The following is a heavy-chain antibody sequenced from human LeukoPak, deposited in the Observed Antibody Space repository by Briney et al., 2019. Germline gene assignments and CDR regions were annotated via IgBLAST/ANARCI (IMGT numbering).Heavy chain of an antibody. CDR3: ARYPYSSSWYADL. Sequence: SETLSLTCTVSGGSINSYYWSWIRQPPGKGLEWIGYISYSGNTDYNPSLKSRVAISVDASKNQISLKLNSVTAADTAVYYCARYPYSSSWYADLWGRGTPVTVSS. J-gene: IGHJ2*01. D-gene: IGHD6-13*01. CDR1: GGSINSYY. CDR2: ISYSGNT. V-gene: IGHV4-59*08.